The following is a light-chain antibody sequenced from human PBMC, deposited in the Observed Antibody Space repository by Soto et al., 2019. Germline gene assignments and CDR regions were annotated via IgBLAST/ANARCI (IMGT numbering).Light chain of an antibody. J-gene: IGKJ1*01. CDR2: HAS. Sequence: EIVMTQSPATLSVSPGERATLSCRASQSISTNLAWYQQKPGQPPRLLIYHASTRAAGIPARFSGSGSGTEFTLTISSLQSEDFAVYHCQQYNNWPPWTFGQGTKVDIK. V-gene: IGKV3D-15*01. CDR1: QSISTN. CDR3: QQYNNWPPWT.